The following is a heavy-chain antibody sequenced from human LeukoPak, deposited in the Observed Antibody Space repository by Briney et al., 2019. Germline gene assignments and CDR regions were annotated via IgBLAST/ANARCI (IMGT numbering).Heavy chain of an antibody. CDR2: ISSSSSTI. Sequence: LAGGSLRLSCAASGFTFSSYSMNWVRQAPGKGLEWVSYISSSSSTIYYADSVKGRFTISRDNAKNSLHLQMNSLRAEDTAVYYCARDRRGWGQGTLVTVSS. V-gene: IGHV3-48*04. CDR3: ARDRRG. J-gene: IGHJ4*02. CDR1: GFTFSSYS.